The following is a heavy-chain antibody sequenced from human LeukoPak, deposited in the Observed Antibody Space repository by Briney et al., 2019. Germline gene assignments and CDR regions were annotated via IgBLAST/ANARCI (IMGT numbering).Heavy chain of an antibody. Sequence: SETLSLTCTVSGGSISSSSYYWGWIRQPPVKGLEWIGRIYYSGSTYYNPSLKSRVIISVDTSKNQFSLKLSSVTAADTAVYYCASFPIVVVITTFAFDIWGQGTMVTVSS. CDR3: ASFPIVVVITTFAFDI. CDR1: GGSISSSSYY. D-gene: IGHD3-22*01. CDR2: IYYSGST. J-gene: IGHJ3*02. V-gene: IGHV4-39*01.